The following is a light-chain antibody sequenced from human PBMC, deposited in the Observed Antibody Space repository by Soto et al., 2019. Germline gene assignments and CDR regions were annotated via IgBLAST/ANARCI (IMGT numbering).Light chain of an antibody. Sequence: DIVMTQSPDSLGVSLGERATFNCKSSQSIEDRSKNKYYLAWYQQKSGQPPKLLIYWASLREPGVPDRFTGSGSGTDFTLTISSLQAEDVAVYYCQQYFTSPWTFGQGTKVEI. V-gene: IGKV4-1*01. CDR1: QSIEDRSKNKYY. CDR2: WAS. CDR3: QQYFTSPWT. J-gene: IGKJ1*01.